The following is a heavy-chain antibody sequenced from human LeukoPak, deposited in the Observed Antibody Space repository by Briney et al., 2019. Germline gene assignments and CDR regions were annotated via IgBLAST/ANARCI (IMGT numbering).Heavy chain of an antibody. CDR2: ISSSSSYM. D-gene: IGHD3-10*01. Sequence: GGSLRLSCAASKFTFSDYSMSWVRQAPGKGLEWVSSISSSSSYMYYADSVKGRFTISRDNAKNSLYLQLNSLRGEDTAVYYCASAMARGVITLPFDYWGQGTLVTVSS. CDR1: KFTFSDYS. V-gene: IGHV3-21*01. J-gene: IGHJ4*02. CDR3: ASAMARGVITLPFDY.